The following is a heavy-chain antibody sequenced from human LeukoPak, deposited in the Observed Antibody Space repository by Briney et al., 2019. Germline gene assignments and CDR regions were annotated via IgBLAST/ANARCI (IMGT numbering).Heavy chain of an antibody. CDR2: MSSSSSSSTTI. CDR3: ARDGGSSWYSDY. J-gene: IGHJ4*02. V-gene: IGHV3-48*04. CDR1: GFTFSSYN. D-gene: IGHD6-13*01. Sequence: PGGSLRLSCAASGFTFSSYNMNWVRQAPGKGLEWVSFMSSSSSSSTTIYYADSVKGRFTISRDNAKNSLYLQMSSLRAEDTAVYYCARDGGSSWYSDYWGQGTLVTVSS.